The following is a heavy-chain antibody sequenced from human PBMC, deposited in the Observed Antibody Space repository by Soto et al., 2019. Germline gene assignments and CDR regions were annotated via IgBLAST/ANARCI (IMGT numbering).Heavy chain of an antibody. V-gene: IGHV4-61*01. CDR3: ARISTYDFWSGYYRENWFDP. D-gene: IGHD3-3*01. CDR2: IYYSGST. J-gene: IGHJ5*02. Sequence: PSETLSLTCTVSGGSVSSGSYYWSWIRQPPGKGLEWIGYIYYSGSTNYNPSLKSRVTISVDTSKNQFSLKLSSVTAADTAVYYCARISTYDFWSGYYRENWFDPWGQGTLVTVSS. CDR1: GGSVSSGSYY.